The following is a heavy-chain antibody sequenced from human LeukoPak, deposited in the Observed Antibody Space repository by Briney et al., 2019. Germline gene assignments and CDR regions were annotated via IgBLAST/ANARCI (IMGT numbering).Heavy chain of an antibody. CDR1: GFTFTNAW. Sequence: PGGSLRLSCAASGFTFTNAWMNWVRQAPGKGLEWVGRIKSKTDGGTTDYAAPVKGRFTISRDDSKNTLYLQMNSLKTEDTAVYYCTTESRRSGWIQLWGFDYWGQGTLVTVSS. V-gene: IGHV3-15*07. J-gene: IGHJ4*02. D-gene: IGHD5-18*01. CDR2: IKSKTDGGTT. CDR3: TTESRRSGWIQLWGFDY.